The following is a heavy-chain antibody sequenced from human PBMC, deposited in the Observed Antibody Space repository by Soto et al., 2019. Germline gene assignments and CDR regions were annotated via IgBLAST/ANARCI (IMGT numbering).Heavy chain of an antibody. D-gene: IGHD6-19*01. CDR1: GYTFTSYA. J-gene: IGHJ3*02. CDR3: ASLYSSGWGGNAFDI. Sequence: QVQLVQSGAKVKKPGASVKVSCKASGYTFTSYAMHWVRQAPGQRLEWMGWINAGNGNTKYSQKFQGRVTITRDTSASTAYMELSSLRSEDTAVYYCASLYSSGWGGNAFDIWGQGTMVTVSS. V-gene: IGHV1-3*01. CDR2: INAGNGNT.